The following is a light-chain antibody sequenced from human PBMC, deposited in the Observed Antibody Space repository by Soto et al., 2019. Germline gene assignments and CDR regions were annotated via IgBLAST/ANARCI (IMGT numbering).Light chain of an antibody. CDR2: EVS. J-gene: IGLJ2*01. Sequence: QSALTQPASVSGSPGQSITISCTGTSSDVGNYNYVSWFQQHPGKAPKLMIYEVSYRPSGVSNRFSGSKSGNTASLTISGLQAADEADYYCSSYTNSTTLVVFGGGTQLTVL. CDR1: SSDVGNYNY. CDR3: SSYTNSTTLVV. V-gene: IGLV2-14*01.